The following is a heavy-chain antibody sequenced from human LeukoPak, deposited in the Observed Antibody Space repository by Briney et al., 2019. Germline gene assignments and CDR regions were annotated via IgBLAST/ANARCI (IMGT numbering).Heavy chain of an antibody. CDR3: ARAFYYYDSSGGNS. J-gene: IGHJ4*02. CDR1: GFTFSSYS. CDR2: ISSSSSYI. D-gene: IGHD3-22*01. V-gene: IGHV3-21*01. Sequence: GGSLRLSCAASGFTFSSYSMNWVRQAPGKGLEWVSSISSSSSYISYADSVKGRFTISRDNAKNSLYLQMNSLRAEDTAVYYCARAFYYYDSSGGNSWGQGTLVTVSS.